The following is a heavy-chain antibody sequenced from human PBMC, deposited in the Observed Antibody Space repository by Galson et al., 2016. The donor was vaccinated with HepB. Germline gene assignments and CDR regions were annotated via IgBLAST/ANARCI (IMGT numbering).Heavy chain of an antibody. D-gene: IGHD2-2*01. CDR2: ISSDGGHTT. J-gene: IGHJ6*02. CDR1: GFTISSYA. Sequence: SLRLSCAASGFTISSYAMTWVRQAPGKGLEWVSAISSDGGHTTYYTESVKGRFTISRDDPKNTLYLQMSSLRAEDTAVYYCARDNKYQLLFFDYGMDVWGQGTTVTVSS. V-gene: IGHV3-23*01. CDR3: ARDNKYQLLFFDYGMDV.